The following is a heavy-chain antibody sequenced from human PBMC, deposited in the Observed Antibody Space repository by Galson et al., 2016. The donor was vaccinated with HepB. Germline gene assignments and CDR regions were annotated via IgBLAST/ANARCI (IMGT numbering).Heavy chain of an antibody. J-gene: IGHJ4*02. V-gene: IGHV3-33*01. CDR3: ARDVTVTMGRGVLDY. D-gene: IGHD3-10*01. Sequence: SLRLSCAASGFTFSSYGMHWVRQAPGKGLEWVAVIWFDGSNKYYVDSVKGQFTISRDNSKTTLYLEMNSLRAEDTAVYYCARDVTVTMGRGVLDYWGQGTLVTVSS. CDR2: IWFDGSNK. CDR1: GFTFSSYG.